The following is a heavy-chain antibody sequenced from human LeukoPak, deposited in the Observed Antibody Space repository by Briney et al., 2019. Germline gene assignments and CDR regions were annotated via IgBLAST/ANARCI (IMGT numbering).Heavy chain of an antibody. CDR2: ISRGGDYI. CDR3: AKDGRAGFARYYFDY. CDR1: EFIFSTYS. D-gene: IGHD1-1*01. J-gene: IGHJ4*02. Sequence: GGSLRLSCAASEFIFSTYSMNWVRQAPGNGLEWVSSISRGGDYIYYADSVRGRFTISRDNAKNSLYLQMSSLRAEDSAVYYCAKDGRAGFARYYFDYWGQGTLVTVSS. V-gene: IGHV3-21*01.